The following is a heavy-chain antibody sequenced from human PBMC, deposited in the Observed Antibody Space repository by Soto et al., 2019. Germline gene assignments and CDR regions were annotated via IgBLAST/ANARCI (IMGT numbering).Heavy chain of an antibody. CDR1: GFTFSSYA. Sequence: EVQLLESGGGLVQPGGSLRLSCAASGFTFSSYAMSWVRQAPGKGLEWVSVISGSGGSTYYADSVKGRFTISSDNSKNTLYRQMNSMRAEDTAVYYCARRSSGWYFDYWGQGTLVTVSS. CDR2: ISGSGGST. CDR3: ARRSSGWYFDY. J-gene: IGHJ4*02. V-gene: IGHV3-23*01. D-gene: IGHD6-19*01.